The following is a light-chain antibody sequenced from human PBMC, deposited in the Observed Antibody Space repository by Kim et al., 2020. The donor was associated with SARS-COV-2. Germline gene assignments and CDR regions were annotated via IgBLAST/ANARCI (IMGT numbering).Light chain of an antibody. CDR2: QDR. Sequence: SYELTQPPSVSVSPGQTASITCSGDKLGDQYACWYQQKPGQSPVLVIYQDRKRPSGIPERFSGSNSGNTATLTISGTQAMDEADYYCQAWDSSTAVFGGG. J-gene: IGLJ2*01. CDR3: QAWDSSTAV. V-gene: IGLV3-1*01. CDR1: KLGDQY.